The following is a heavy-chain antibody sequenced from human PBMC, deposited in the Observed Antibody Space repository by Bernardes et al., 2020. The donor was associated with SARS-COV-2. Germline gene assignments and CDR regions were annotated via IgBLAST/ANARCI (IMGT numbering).Heavy chain of an antibody. CDR1: DYTFTHYW. J-gene: IGHJ6*02. CDR2: IYPGDSDT. CDR3: YLQMSSLRAEDTAVYYCAKDLYTKNMGYYYNGMDV. V-gene: IGHV5-51*01. Sequence: GACLKTSRNGSDYTFTHYWIGWVRPIPGKGLEWMGIIYPGDSDTKYSPSFQGRVTISADKSVNTAYLQWSSLKASDNAKNSVYLQMSSLRAEDTAVYYCAKDLYTKNMGYYYNGMDVWGQGTTVTVSS. D-gene: IGHD3-10*01.